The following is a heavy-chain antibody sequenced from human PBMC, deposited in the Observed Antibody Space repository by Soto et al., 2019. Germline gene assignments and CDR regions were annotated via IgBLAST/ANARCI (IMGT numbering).Heavy chain of an antibody. V-gene: IGHV4-39*01. J-gene: IGHJ4*02. CDR3: ARHIRALFDY. CDR2: IYYSGSA. D-gene: IGHD1-20*01. Sequence: SETLSLTCTVSGGSISSSTYYWGWLRQPPGKGLEWIGSIYYSGSAYYNPSLKSRVTIAVDTSKNQFSLKLSSVTAPDTAVYYCARHIRALFDYWGQGTLVTVSS. CDR1: GGSISSSTYY.